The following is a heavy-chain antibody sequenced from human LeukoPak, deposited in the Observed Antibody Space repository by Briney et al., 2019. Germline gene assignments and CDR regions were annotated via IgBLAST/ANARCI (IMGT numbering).Heavy chain of an antibody. CDR1: GGSISGYY. CDR3: ASALWFGEFYFDY. CDR2: IYYTGST. J-gene: IGHJ4*02. D-gene: IGHD3-10*01. V-gene: IGHV4-59*08. Sequence: SETLSLTCTISGGSISGYYWSWIRQPPGKGLEWIGYIYYTGSTNHNPSLKSRVTISVDTSKNQFSLKLSSVTAADTAVYYCASALWFGEFYFDYWGQGTLVTVSS.